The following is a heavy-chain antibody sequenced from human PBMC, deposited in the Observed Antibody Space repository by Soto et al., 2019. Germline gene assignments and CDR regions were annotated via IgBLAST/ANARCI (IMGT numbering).Heavy chain of an antibody. Sequence: GGSLRLSCAASGFTFSSYGMHWVRQAPGKGLEWVAVIWYDGSNKYYADSVKGRFTISRDNSKNTLYLQMNSLRAEDTAVYYCARAPVGARYDDFWSGPRSGNAFDIWGQGTMVTVSS. J-gene: IGHJ3*02. D-gene: IGHD3-3*01. CDR3: ARAPVGARYDDFWSGPRSGNAFDI. CDR1: GFTFSSYG. CDR2: IWYDGSNK. V-gene: IGHV3-33*01.